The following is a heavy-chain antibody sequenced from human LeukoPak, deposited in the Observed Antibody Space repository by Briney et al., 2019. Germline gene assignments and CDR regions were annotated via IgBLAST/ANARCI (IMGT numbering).Heavy chain of an antibody. CDR2: ISLTVQT. CDR3: SKESGDFCHYGY. Sequence: PSGTLSLTCGVSGGSISSTNWWSCVRQSPGQGLVCIGEISLTVQTNYNPSLRGRVTMSLDESSNHLSLHLTAVTDADTATYYCSKESGDFCHYGYWGQGTLVIVAS. CDR1: GGSISSTNW. J-gene: IGHJ4*02. V-gene: IGHV4-4*02. D-gene: IGHD3-16*01.